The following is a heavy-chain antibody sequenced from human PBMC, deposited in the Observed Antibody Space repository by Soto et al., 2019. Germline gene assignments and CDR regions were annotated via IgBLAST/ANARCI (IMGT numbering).Heavy chain of an antibody. Sequence: GESLKISCKGSGYNFTNYWIGWVRQMPGKGLESMGIIYPGDSDTRYSPYFQGQVTISADKSISTAYLQWSSLKASDTAMYYCAGGGVRGVVTRTRDYYGMDVWGQGTTVTVSS. J-gene: IGHJ6*02. V-gene: IGHV5-51*01. CDR1: GYNFTNYW. CDR3: AGGGVRGVVTRTRDYYGMDV. D-gene: IGHD3-10*01. CDR2: IYPGDSDT.